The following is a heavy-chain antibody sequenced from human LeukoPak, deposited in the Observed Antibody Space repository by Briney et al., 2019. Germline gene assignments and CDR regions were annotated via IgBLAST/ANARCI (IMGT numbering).Heavy chain of an antibody. CDR2: IYYSGST. D-gene: IGHD2-2*01. V-gene: IGHV4-59*01. CDR1: GGSISSYY. CDR3: AREVEVAQTLDIHKPRYCSSTSCYAGGNWFDP. J-gene: IGHJ5*02. Sequence: SETLSLTCTVSGGSISSYYWSWIRQPPGKGLEWIGYIYYSGSTNYNPSLKSRVTISVDTSKNQFSLRLSSVTAADTAVYYCAREVEVAQTLDIHKPRYCSSTSCYAGGNWFDPWGQGTLVTVSS.